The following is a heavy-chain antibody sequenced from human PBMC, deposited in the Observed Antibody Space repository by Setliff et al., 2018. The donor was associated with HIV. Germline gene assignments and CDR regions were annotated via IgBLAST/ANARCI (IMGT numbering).Heavy chain of an antibody. CDR1: GYSISSGYY. D-gene: IGHD1-26*01. V-gene: IGHV4-38-2*01. CDR3: ARVPHRVVGTTTLLYHFDY. CDR2: IHHSGTT. Sequence: SETLSLTCAVSGYSISSGYYWAWIRQSPGKGLDWIGSIHHSGTTYYNPSLKSRVTISVDTTTNQVSLQVNSVTAVDTAVYNCARVPHRVVGTTTLLYHFDYWGLGTLVTVSS. J-gene: IGHJ4*02.